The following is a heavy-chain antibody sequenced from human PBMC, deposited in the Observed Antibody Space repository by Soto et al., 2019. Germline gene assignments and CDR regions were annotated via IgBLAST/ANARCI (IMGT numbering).Heavy chain of an antibody. CDR2: IYYSGST. J-gene: IGHJ4*02. Sequence: SETLSLTCTVSGASISSGGYYWSWIRQHPGKGLEWIGYIYYSGSTYYNPSLKSRITISVDTSKNQFSLKLSSVTAADTAVYYCARDQGPYYFDYWGQGTLVTVSS. CDR1: GASISSGGYY. CDR3: ARDQGPYYFDY. V-gene: IGHV4-31*03.